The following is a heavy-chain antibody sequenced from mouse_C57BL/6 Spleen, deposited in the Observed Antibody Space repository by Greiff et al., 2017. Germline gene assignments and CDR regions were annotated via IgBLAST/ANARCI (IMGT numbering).Heavy chain of an antibody. CDR2: IDPETGGT. D-gene: IGHD2-1*01. J-gene: IGHJ3*01. V-gene: IGHV1-15*01. CDR3: TRWDYGNSFAY. Sequence: LVESGAELVRPGASVTLSCKASGYTFTDYEMHWVKQTPVHGLEWIGAIDPETGGTAYNQKFKGKAILTADKSSSTAYMELRSLTSEDSAVYYCTRWDYGNSFAYWGQGTLVTVSA. CDR1: GYTFTDYE.